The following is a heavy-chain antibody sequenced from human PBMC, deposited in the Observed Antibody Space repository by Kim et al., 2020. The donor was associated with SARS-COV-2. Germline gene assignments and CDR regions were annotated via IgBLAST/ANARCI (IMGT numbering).Heavy chain of an antibody. CDR1: GGSISSSSYY. CDR3: AGPDYYYGMDV. J-gene: IGHJ6*02. Sequence: SETLSLTCTVSGGSISSSSYYWGWIRQPPGKGLEWIGSIYYSGSTYYNPSLKSRVTISVDTSKNQFSLKLSSVTAADTAVYYCAGPDYYYGMDVWGQGTTVTVSS. V-gene: IGHV4-39*01. CDR2: IYYSGST.